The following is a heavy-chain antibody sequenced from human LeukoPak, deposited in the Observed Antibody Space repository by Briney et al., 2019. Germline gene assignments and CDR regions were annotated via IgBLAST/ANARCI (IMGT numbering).Heavy chain of an antibody. Sequence: SETLSLTCTLSGGSISTYYWSWIRQPPGKGLEWIGYIYHSGSTNYNPSLKGRVTISEDTSKNQFSLKLSSVTAADTAVYYCARGGGYASPIGYWGQGALVTVSS. CDR3: ARGGGYASPIGY. D-gene: IGHD5-12*01. V-gene: IGHV4-59*01. J-gene: IGHJ4*02. CDR2: IYHSGST. CDR1: GGSISTYY.